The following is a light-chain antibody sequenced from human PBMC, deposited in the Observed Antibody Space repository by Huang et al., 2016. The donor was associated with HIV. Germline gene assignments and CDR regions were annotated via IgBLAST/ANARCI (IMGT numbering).Light chain of an antibody. CDR2: GAS. CDR1: QSVTRNY. Sequence: EIVLTQSPDTLSLSPGERATVACRASQSVTRNYLAWYKQRPGQAPKLLIYGASTRATGIPDRFSGSGSGTDFTLTISRLAPEDFAVYYCQQFGSSPPYSFGQGTKLEIK. V-gene: IGKV3-20*01. CDR3: QQFGSSPPYS. J-gene: IGKJ2*03.